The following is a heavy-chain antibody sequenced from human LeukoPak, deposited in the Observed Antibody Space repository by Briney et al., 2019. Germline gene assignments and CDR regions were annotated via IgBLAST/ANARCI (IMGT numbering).Heavy chain of an antibody. D-gene: IGHD3-22*01. V-gene: IGHV3-49*04. CDR2: IRSKAYCGTT. J-gene: IGHJ4*02. CDR3: SRGGKVSYYDNSGYPDY. Sequence: PGGSLRLSCTASGFTFGDYAMSWVRQAPGKGLEWVGFIRSKAYCGTTEYAASVKGRFTISRDDSKSIAYLQINSLKTEDTAVFYCSRGGKVSYYDNSGYPDYWGQGTLVTVSS. CDR1: GFTFGDYA.